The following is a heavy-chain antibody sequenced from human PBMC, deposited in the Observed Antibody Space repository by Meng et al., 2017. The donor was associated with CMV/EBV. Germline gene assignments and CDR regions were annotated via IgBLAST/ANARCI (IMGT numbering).Heavy chain of an antibody. Sequence: QLGQLGPVLRRRLGLFEFSCKASVFTLTSYGISWVRQAPGQGLEWMGWISAYNGNTNDAQKLQGRVTMTTDTSTSTAYMELRSLRSDDTAVYYCATDILTHFDYWGQGTLVTVSS. D-gene: IGHD3-9*01. J-gene: IGHJ4*02. V-gene: IGHV1-18*01. CDR2: ISAYNGNT. CDR3: ATDILTHFDY. CDR1: VFTLTSYG.